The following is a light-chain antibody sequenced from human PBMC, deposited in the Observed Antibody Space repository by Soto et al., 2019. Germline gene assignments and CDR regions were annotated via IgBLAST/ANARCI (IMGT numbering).Light chain of an antibody. Sequence: QSVLTQPASVSGSPGQSITISCTGTITDVGSSNYVSWYKQHPGKAPKLMIYDVSNRPSGVSNRFSGSKSGNTASLAISGLQAEDEADYYCSSYTTTSTRVFGGGTKVTVL. V-gene: IGLV2-14*01. J-gene: IGLJ2*01. CDR1: ITDVGSSNY. CDR3: SSYTTTSTRV. CDR2: DVS.